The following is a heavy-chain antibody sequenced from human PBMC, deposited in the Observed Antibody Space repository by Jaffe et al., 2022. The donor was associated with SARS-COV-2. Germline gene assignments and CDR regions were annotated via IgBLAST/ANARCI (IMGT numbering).Heavy chain of an antibody. J-gene: IGHJ3*02. CDR3: ARGGAGIAVAGPQGAFDI. CDR1: GYTFTSYY. Sequence: QVQLVQSGAEVKKPGASVKVSCKASGYTFTSYYMHWVRQAPGQGLEWMGIINPSGGSTSYAQKFQGRVTMTRDTSTSTVYMELSSLRSEDTAVYYCARGGAGIAVAGPQGAFDIWGQGTMVTVSS. D-gene: IGHD6-19*01. V-gene: IGHV1-46*01. CDR2: INPSGGST.